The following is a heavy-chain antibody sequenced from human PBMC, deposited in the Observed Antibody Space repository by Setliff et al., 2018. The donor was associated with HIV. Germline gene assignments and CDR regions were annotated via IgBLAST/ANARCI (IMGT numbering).Heavy chain of an antibody. V-gene: IGHV3-30*02. Sequence: GGSLRLSCAASRFTFSSYVMHWVRQAPGKGLEWVALTWYDGRTTCYADSVKGRFTISRDNSKSTLNLQMNTLRPEDTAMYYCAKVGREYNGYDLTFDSWGQGTLVTVSS. D-gene: IGHD5-12*01. J-gene: IGHJ4*02. CDR2: TWYDGRTT. CDR3: AKVGREYNGYDLTFDS. CDR1: RFTFSSYV.